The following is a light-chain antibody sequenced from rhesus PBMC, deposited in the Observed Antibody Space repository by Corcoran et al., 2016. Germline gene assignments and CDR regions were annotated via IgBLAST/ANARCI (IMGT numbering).Light chain of an antibody. V-gene: IGKV1-37*01. J-gene: IGKJ4*01. CDR3: QQYITVPLT. CDR1: QALYSY. CDR2: YTS. Sequence: DIQMTQSPSSLSASVGDTVTITCRASQALYSYLAWYQQKPGKAPKPLIDYTSTLESGVPSRSSGSGFGTEFTLTSSSLRPDDVAIFYFQQYITVPLTFGGGTKVEIK.